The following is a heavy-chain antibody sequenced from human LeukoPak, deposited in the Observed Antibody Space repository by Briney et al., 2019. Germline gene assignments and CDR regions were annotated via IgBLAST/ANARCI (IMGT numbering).Heavy chain of an antibody. Sequence: PGGSLRLSCAASGFTLSSYSMNWVRQAPGKGLEWVSSISSSSSYIYYADSVKGRFTISRDNAKNSLYLQMNSLRAEDTAVYYCARITIFGVVIDYWGQGTLVTVSS. CDR2: ISSSSSYI. V-gene: IGHV3-21*01. CDR3: ARITIFGVVIDY. CDR1: GFTLSSYS. D-gene: IGHD3-3*01. J-gene: IGHJ4*02.